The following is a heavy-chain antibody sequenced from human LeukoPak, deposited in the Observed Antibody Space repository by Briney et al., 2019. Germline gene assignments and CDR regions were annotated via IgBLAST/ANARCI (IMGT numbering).Heavy chain of an antibody. D-gene: IGHD5-18*01. CDR2: IYYSGST. V-gene: IGHV4-59*08. J-gene: IGHJ6*02. Sequence: SETLSLTCTVSGGSISSYYWSWIRQPPGKGLEWIGYIYYSGSTNYNPSLKSRVTISVDTSKNQFSLKLSSVTAADTAVSYCARRQLSSNYYGMDVWGQGTTVTVSS. CDR1: GGSISSYY. CDR3: ARRQLSSNYYGMDV.